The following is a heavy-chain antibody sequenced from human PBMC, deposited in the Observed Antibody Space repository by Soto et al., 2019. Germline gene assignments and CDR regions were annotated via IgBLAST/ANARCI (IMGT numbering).Heavy chain of an antibody. CDR1: GYSCTNFH. D-gene: IGHD3-10*01. CDR2: IDPSGGIP. Sequence: QVQLSQFGAEVKKPGASVKVSCKAAGYSCTNFHIHWVRQAPGQGLEWMGMIDPSGGIPRDAQRLQGRITMNRDASTSTVYMELRSLTSEDTAVYYCARDLIGQDNYETMGYYFDHWGQGNLVTVSS. CDR3: ARDLIGQDNYETMGYYFDH. V-gene: IGHV1-46*01. J-gene: IGHJ4*02.